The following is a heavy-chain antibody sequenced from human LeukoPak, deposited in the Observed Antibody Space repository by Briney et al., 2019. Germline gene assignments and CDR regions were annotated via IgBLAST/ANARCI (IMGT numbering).Heavy chain of an antibody. CDR2: ISSTGGTT. CDR1: GITFSSYG. Sequence: GGSLRLSCAASGITFSSYGMSWVRQAPGKGLEWVSSISSTGGTTYYADSVKGRFTISRDNSKNTLYLQMNSLRAEDTAIYYCAKNGDRGAYCSGGSCYPYFYYYMDVWGKGTTVTISS. J-gene: IGHJ6*03. CDR3: AKNGDRGAYCSGGSCYPYFYYYMDV. V-gene: IGHV3-23*01. D-gene: IGHD2-15*01.